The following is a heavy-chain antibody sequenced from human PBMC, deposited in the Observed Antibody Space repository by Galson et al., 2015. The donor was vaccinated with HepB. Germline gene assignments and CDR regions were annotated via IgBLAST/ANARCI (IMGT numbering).Heavy chain of an antibody. CDR3: ARDPSGYDYYYYYMDV. CDR1: GFTFSSYG. CDR2: IWYDGSNK. V-gene: IGHV3-33*01. Sequence: SLRLSCAASGFTFSSYGMHWVRQAPGKGLEWVAVIWYDGSNKYYADSVKGRFTISRDNSKNTLYLQMNSLRAEDTAVYYCARDPSGYDYYYYYMDVWGKGTTVTVSS. D-gene: IGHD3-22*01. J-gene: IGHJ6*03.